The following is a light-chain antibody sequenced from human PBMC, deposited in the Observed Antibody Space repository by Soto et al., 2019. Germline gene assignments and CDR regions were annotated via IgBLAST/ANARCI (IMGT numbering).Light chain of an antibody. CDR3: SSYTSSTNYV. J-gene: IGLJ1*01. CDR2: EVS. CDR1: SIDIAPYNY. V-gene: IGLV2-14*01. Sequence: QGVLAQPASVSGAPGQSLAISCTGSSIDIAPYNYVSWYQQHPGKAPKLIIYEVSYRPSGISNRSSGSKSGNTASLTISGLQAEDEADYYCSSYTSSTNYVFGTGTKVTVL.